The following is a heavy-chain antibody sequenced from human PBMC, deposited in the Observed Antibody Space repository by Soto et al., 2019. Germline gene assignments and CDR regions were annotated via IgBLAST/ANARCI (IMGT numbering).Heavy chain of an antibody. CDR1: GGTFSSYA. D-gene: IGHD3-10*01. CDR3: ARDHVVRGVIIFAWFDP. V-gene: IGHV1-69*13. J-gene: IGHJ5*02. Sequence: SVKVSCKASGGTFSSYAISWVRQAPGQGLEWMGGIIPIFGTANYAQKFQGRVTITADESTSTAYMELSSLRSEDTAVYYCARDHVVRGVIIFAWFDPWGQGTLVTVSS. CDR2: IIPIFGTA.